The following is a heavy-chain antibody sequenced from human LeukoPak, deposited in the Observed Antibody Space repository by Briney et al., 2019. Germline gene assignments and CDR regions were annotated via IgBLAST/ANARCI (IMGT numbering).Heavy chain of an antibody. CDR1: GFTFSSYA. V-gene: IGHV3-23*01. Sequence: GGSLRLSCAASGFTFSSYAMSWARQAPGKGLEWVSAISGSGGSTYYADSVKGRFTISRDNSKNTLYLQMNSLRAEDTAVYYCARGTSYGSPRDAFDIWGQGTMVTVSS. CDR3: ARGTSYGSPRDAFDI. CDR2: ISGSGGST. J-gene: IGHJ3*02. D-gene: IGHD3-10*01.